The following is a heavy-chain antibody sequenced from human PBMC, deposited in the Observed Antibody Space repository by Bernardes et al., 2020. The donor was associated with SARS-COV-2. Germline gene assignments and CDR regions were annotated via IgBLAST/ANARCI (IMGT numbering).Heavy chain of an antibody. D-gene: IGHD3-10*01. Sequence: GSLRLSCAASGFTVSSYWMHWVRQAPGEGLVWVSRINSDGSNTIYADSVKGRFTISSDRSKNTVYLQMNSLRVEDTAVYYCARKTGHDYGMDVWGQGTTVAVSS. CDR1: GFTVSSYW. CDR2: INSDGSNT. V-gene: IGHV3-74*01. J-gene: IGHJ6*02. CDR3: ARKTGHDYGMDV.